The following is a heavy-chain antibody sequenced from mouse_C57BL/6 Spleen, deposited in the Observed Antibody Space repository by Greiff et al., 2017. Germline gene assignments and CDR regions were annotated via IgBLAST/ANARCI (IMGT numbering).Heavy chain of an antibody. CDR1: GFTFTDYY. CDR2: IRNKANGYTT. D-gene: IGHD2-4*01. V-gene: IGHV7-3*01. CDR3: ARFPYDYDGGHYFDY. J-gene: IGHJ2*01. Sequence: EVKLVESGGGLVQPGGSLSLSCAASGFTFTDYYMSWVRQPPGKALEWLGFIRNKANGYTTEYSASVKGRFTISRDNSQSILYLQMNALRAEDSATYDCARFPYDYDGGHYFDYWGQGTTLTVSS.